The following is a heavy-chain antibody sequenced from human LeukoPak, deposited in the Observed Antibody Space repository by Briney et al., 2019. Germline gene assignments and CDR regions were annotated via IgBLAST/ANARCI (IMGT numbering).Heavy chain of an antibody. D-gene: IGHD2-21*01. Sequence: PGGSLRLSCAASGFAFSTYSMNWVRQAPGQGLEWVSSISSGGTYKYYADSAKGRFTISRDNAKMLVYLQMNSLRDEDTGLYYCAREHTLNDYWGQGTLVTVSS. CDR3: AREHTLNDY. CDR1: GFAFSTYS. CDR2: ISSGGTYK. V-gene: IGHV3-21*01. J-gene: IGHJ4*02.